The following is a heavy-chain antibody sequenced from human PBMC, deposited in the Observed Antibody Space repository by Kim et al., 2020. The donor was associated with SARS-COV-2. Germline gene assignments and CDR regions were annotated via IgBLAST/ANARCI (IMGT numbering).Heavy chain of an antibody. CDR2: INPSGGST. J-gene: IGHJ6*03. CDR1: GYTFTSYY. Sequence: ASVKVSCKASGYTFTSYYMHWVRQAPGQGLEWMGIINPSGGSTSYAQKFQGRVTMTRDTSTSTVYMELSSLRSEDTAVYYCARDLPSETYYDFWSGVRYYYYDMDVWGKGTTVTVSS. V-gene: IGHV1-46*01. D-gene: IGHD3-3*01. CDR3: ARDLPSETYYDFWSGVRYYYYDMDV.